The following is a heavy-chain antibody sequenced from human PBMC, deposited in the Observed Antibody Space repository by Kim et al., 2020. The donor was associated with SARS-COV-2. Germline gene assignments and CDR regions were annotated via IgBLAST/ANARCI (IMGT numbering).Heavy chain of an antibody. Sequence: YADSVKGRFTTSRANAKNSLYLQMNSLRAEDTAVYYCARGAPYSSSWVHYWGQGTLVTVSS. CDR3: ARGAPYSSSWVHY. D-gene: IGHD6-13*01. J-gene: IGHJ4*02. V-gene: IGHV3-11*05.